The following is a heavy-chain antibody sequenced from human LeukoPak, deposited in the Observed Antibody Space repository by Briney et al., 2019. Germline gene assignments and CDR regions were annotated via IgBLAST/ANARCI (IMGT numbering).Heavy chain of an antibody. Sequence: GGSLRLSCAASGFTFSSYWMHWVRQAPGKGLVWVSRINSDGSSTSYADSAKGRFTISRDNAKNTLYLQMNSLRAEDTAVYYCARDVVPAATYNWFDPWGQGTLVTVSS. D-gene: IGHD2-2*01. CDR1: GFTFSSYW. J-gene: IGHJ5*02. CDR2: INSDGSST. CDR3: ARDVVPAATYNWFDP. V-gene: IGHV3-74*01.